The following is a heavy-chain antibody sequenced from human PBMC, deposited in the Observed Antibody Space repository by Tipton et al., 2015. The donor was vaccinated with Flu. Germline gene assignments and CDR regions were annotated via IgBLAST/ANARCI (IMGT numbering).Heavy chain of an antibody. CDR1: GDSIRNDYF. CDR3: ARMPARSGDY. CDR2: IHHSGST. D-gene: IGHD6-25*01. V-gene: IGHV4-38-2*01. Sequence: TLSLTCAVSGDSIRNDYFWGWIRQPPGKGLEWIATIHHSGSTYYNPSLKSRVTISVGTSKNQFSLKLSSVTAADTAVYYCARMPARSGDYWGQGTLVTVSS. J-gene: IGHJ4*02.